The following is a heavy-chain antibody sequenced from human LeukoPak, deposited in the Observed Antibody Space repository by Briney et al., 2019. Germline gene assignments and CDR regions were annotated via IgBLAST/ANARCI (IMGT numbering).Heavy chain of an antibody. D-gene: IGHD3-22*01. J-gene: IGHJ3*02. CDR3: AREIDDSSGSDAFDI. Sequence: GGSLRLSCAASGFTVSSNYMSWVRQAPGKGLEWVSVIYSGGSTYYADSVKGRFTISRDNSKNTLYLQMNSLRAEDTAVYYCAREIDDSSGSDAFDIWGQGTMVTVSS. V-gene: IGHV3-66*02. CDR1: GFTVSSNY. CDR2: IYSGGST.